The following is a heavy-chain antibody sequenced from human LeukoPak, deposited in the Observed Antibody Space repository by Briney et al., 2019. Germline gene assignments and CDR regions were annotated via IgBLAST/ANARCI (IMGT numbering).Heavy chain of an antibody. CDR2: IYYSGST. CDR3: ARGTGSSNSCYWFDL. CDR1: GGSFSSYD. J-gene: IGHJ5*02. Sequence: SETLSLTCAVSGGSFSSYDWNWVRQAPGKGLEWIGYIYYSGSTKYNPYLKSRVPISVDTSKNQFSLKLSSVTAADTAVYYCARGTGSSNSCYWFDLWGQGTLVSVSS. V-gene: IGHV4-59*01. D-gene: IGHD2-2*01.